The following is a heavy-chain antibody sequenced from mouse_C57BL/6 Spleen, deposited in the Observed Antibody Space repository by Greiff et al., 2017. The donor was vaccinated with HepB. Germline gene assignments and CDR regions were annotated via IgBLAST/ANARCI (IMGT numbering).Heavy chain of an antibody. V-gene: IGHV1-50*01. D-gene: IGHD3-2*02. CDR2: IDPSDSYT. J-gene: IGHJ2*01. Sequence: QVQLQQPGAELVKPGASVKLSCKASGYTFTSYWMQWVKQRPGQGLEWIGEIDPSDSYTNYNQKFKGKATLTVDTSSSTAYMQLSSLTSEDSAVYYCARAGRSGDYWGQGTTLTVSS. CDR3: ARAGRSGDY. CDR1: GYTFTSYW.